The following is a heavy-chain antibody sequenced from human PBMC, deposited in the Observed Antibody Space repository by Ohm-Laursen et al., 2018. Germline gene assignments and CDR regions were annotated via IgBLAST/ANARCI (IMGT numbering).Heavy chain of an antibody. CDR3: ARHGPGVGVIEL. V-gene: IGHV4-4*07. CDR1: GGSISSYY. Sequence: GTLSLTCTVSGGSISSYYWSWIRQPAGKGLEWIGRSYTSGSTNYNPSLKSRLTMSVDTSKNQFSLKLSSVTAADTAVYYCARHGPGVGVIELWGQGTLVTVSS. D-gene: IGHD3-22*01. CDR2: SYTSGST. J-gene: IGHJ4*02.